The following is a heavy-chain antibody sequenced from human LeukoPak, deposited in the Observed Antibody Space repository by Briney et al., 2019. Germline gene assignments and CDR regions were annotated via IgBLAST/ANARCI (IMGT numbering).Heavy chain of an antibody. D-gene: IGHD2-2*01. CDR1: GGSISYYY. V-gene: IGHV4-4*07. CDR3: ARAVSDQYYMDV. J-gene: IGHJ6*03. Sequence: KPSETLSLTCTVSGGSISYYYWSWIRQPAGKGLEWIGRIYSSGSTKYTPSLKSRVSMSVDTSKNQFSLKVSSVTAADTAVYYCARAVSDQYYMDVWGKGTTVTVSS. CDR2: IYSSGST.